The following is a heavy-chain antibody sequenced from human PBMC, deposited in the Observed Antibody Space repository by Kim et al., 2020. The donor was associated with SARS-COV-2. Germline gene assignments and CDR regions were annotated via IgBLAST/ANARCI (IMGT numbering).Heavy chain of an antibody. J-gene: IGHJ1*01. CDR2: INYRGTT. CDR1: GGSLSTNY. V-gene: IGHV4-34*01. CDR3: ARGAVVSSSGWFLA. Sequence: SETLSLTCGVYGGSLSTNYWSWLRQTPGKGLEWIGEINYRGTTNYNPSLKGRVTISVETSRSHLSLTLISVTAADAAVYYCARGAVVSSSGWFLAWCQGT. D-gene: IGHD6-19*01.